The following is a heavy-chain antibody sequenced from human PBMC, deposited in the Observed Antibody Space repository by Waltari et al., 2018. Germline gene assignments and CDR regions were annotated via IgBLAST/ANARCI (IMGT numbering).Heavy chain of an antibody. D-gene: IGHD5-12*01. J-gene: IGHJ4*02. V-gene: IGHV3-9*01. CDR2: ISWNSGSI. Sequence: EVQLVESGGGLVQPGRSLRLSCAASGFTFDDYAMHWVRQAPGKGLEWVSGISWNSGSIGYADSVKGRFTISRDNAKNSLYLQMNSLRAEDTALYYCAKDMGSGYDWGGVGYWGQGTLVTVSS. CDR3: AKDMGSGYDWGGVGY. CDR1: GFTFDDYA.